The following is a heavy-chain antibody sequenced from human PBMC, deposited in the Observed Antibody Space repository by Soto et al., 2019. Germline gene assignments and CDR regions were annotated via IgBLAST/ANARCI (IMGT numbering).Heavy chain of an antibody. CDR2: IHINVDTT. J-gene: IGHJ4*02. D-gene: IGHD3-22*01. V-gene: IGHV3-48*03. Sequence: LRLSCAASGFTFSSYEMMWVRQAPGKGLEWVSYIHINVDTTYYADSVKGRFTISRDNAKNSMYLQMNSLRAGDTAVYYCATSLSGYFYNYWGQGTLVTVSS. CDR3: ATSLSGYFYNY. CDR1: GFTFSSYE.